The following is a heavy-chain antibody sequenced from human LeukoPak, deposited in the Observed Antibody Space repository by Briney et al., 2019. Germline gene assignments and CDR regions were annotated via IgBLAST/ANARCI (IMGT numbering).Heavy chain of an antibody. CDR1: GFTFSSYW. CDR2: INTDGSST. D-gene: IGHD6-6*01. J-gene: IGHJ3*02. CDR3: ARPLPYSSSSKAFDI. V-gene: IGHV3-74*01. Sequence: GGSLRLSCAASGFTFSSYWMHWVRQAPGKGLVWVSRINTDGSSTSYADSVKGRSTISRDNAKNTLYLQMNSLRAEDTAVYYCARPLPYSSSSKAFDIWGQGTMVTVSS.